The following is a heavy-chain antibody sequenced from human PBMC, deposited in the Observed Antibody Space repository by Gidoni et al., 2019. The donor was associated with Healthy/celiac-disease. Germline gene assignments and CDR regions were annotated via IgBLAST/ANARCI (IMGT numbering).Heavy chain of an antibody. CDR1: GFTFSSYG. Sequence: QVQLVESGGGVVQPGRSLRLSCAASGFTFSSYGMHWVRQAPGKGLEWVAVIWYDGSNKYYADSVKGRFTISRDNSKNTLYLQMNSLRAEDTAVYYCARDVGDVVVTHYYYGMDVWGQGTTVTVSS. V-gene: IGHV3-33*01. CDR3: ARDVGDVVVTHYYYGMDV. CDR2: IWYDGSNK. D-gene: IGHD2-21*02. J-gene: IGHJ6*02.